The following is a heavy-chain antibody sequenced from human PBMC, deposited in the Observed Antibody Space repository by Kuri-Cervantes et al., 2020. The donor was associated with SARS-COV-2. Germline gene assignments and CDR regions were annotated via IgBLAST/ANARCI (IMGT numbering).Heavy chain of an antibody. J-gene: IGHJ4*02. CDR3: ANAQGGYCSGGSCYSGR. CDR2: IIPIFGTA. CDR1: GGTFSSYA. V-gene: IGHV1-69*06. D-gene: IGHD2-15*01. Sequence: SVKVSCKASGGTFSSYAISWVRQAPGQGLEWMGGIIPIFGTANYAQKFQGRVTITADKSTSTAYMELSSLRSEDTAVYYCANAQGGYCSGGSCYSGRWGQGTLVTVSS.